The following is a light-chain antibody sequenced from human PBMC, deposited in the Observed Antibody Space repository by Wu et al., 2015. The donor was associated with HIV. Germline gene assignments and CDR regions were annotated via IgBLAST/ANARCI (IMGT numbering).Light chain of an antibody. Sequence: EIVLTQSPGTLSLSPGERATLSCRASQSVSSRSAWYQQKSGQAPRLLIYGASSRATGIPDRFSGSGSGTDFTLTISRLEPEDFAVYYCQQYGSSPRTFGQGTKVEIK. J-gene: IGKJ1*01. CDR2: GAS. V-gene: IGKV3-20*01. CDR3: QQYGSSPRT. CDR1: QSVSSRS.